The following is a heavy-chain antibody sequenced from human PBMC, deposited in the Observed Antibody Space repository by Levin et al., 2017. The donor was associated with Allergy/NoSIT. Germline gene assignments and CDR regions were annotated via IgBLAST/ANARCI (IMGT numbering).Heavy chain of an antibody. Sequence: GGSLRLSCAASGFTFSSYEVNWVRQAPGKGLEWVSYISSNGSTKYYADSVKGRFTISRDNAKNSLFLQMNSLRAEDSAVYYCARIWCRGEPTPSKYYYYYYGMDVWGQGTTVTVSS. J-gene: IGHJ6*02. CDR2: ISSNGSTK. D-gene: IGHD3-10*01. CDR3: ARIWCRGEPTPSKYYYYYYGMDV. CDR1: GFTFSSYE. V-gene: IGHV3-48*03.